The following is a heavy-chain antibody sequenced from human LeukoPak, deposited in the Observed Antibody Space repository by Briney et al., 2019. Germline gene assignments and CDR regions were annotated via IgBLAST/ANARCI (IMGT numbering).Heavy chain of an antibody. J-gene: IGHJ4*02. CDR3: ARMLVPDYFDN. CDR2: IYHSGST. Sequence: SETLSLTCTVSGYSISSGYYWGWIRQPPGKGLQWIGSIYHSGSTYYNPSLKGRVTISIDTSKNQVSLKLSSVTAADTAMFYCARMLVPDYFDNWGQGTLVTVSS. CDR1: GYSISSGYY. D-gene: IGHD6-13*01. V-gene: IGHV4-38-2*02.